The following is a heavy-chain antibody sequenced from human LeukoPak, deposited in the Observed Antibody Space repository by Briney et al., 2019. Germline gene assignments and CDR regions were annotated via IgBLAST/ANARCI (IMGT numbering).Heavy chain of an antibody. V-gene: IGHV3-7*01. Sequence: GGSLRLSCAASGFTFSSYSMNWVRQAPGKGLEWVANIKQDGSEKYYVDSVKGRFTISRDNAKNSLYLQMNSLRAEDTAVYYCARETEYGILTGYFEDYYYYMDVWGKGTTVTISS. CDR2: IKQDGSEK. J-gene: IGHJ6*03. CDR1: GFTFSSYS. CDR3: ARETEYGILTGYFEDYYYYMDV. D-gene: IGHD3-9*01.